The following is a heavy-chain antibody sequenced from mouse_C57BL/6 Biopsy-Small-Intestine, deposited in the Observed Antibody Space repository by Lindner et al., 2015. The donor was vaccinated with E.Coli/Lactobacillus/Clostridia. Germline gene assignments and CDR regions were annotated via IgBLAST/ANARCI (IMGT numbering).Heavy chain of an antibody. D-gene: IGHD2-10*01. CDR1: GYTFTTYD. CDR2: MSPNGGNP. CDR3: ARGRSSGTYYLLDY. J-gene: IGHJ4*01. Sequence: SVKVSCKASGYTFTTYDIHWVRRATGQGLEWMGWMSPNGGNPGSAQKFLGRITMTRSTSITTAYMELRSLRSEDTAVYYCARGRSSGTYYLLDYWGLGTLVTVSS. V-gene: IGHV1S14*01.